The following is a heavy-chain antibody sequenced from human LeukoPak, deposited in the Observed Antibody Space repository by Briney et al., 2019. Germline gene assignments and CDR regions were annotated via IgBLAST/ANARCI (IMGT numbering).Heavy chain of an antibody. CDR2: IYTSGST. J-gene: IGHJ4*03. CDR1: GGSISSYY. Sequence: SETLSLTCTVSGGSISSYYWSWIRQPAGKGLEWIGRIYTSGSTNYNPSLKSRVTMSVDTSKNQFSLKLSSVTAADTAVYYCARSDVDTAMAAFDYWGQGTMVTVSS. V-gene: IGHV4-4*07. D-gene: IGHD5-18*01. CDR3: ARSDVDTAMAAFDY.